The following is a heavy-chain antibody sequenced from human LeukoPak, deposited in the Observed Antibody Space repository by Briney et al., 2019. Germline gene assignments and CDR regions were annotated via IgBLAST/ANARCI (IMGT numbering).Heavy chain of an antibody. CDR3: ARVSGYDWESFYDY. Sequence: PSQTLSLTCAVSGGSISSSLYSWSWIRQPPGKGLEWIGYIYSSGSAYYNPSLKSRVTLSVDTSKNQFSLKLNSVTAADTAVYYCARVSGYDWESFYDYWGQGTLVTVSS. V-gene: IGHV4-30-4*07. D-gene: IGHD5-12*01. J-gene: IGHJ4*02. CDR1: GGSISSSLYS. CDR2: IYSSGSA.